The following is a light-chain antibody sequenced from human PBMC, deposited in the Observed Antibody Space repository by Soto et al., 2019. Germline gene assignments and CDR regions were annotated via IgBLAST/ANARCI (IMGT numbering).Light chain of an antibody. J-gene: IGLJ1*01. CDR1: SSDIGRYNY. V-gene: IGLV2-14*01. CDR2: EVN. Sequence: QSALTQPASVSGSPGQSITISCTGTSSDIGRYNYVSWFQQHPGKVPKLVIFEVNYRPSGVXXRFSGSKSGNTASLTITGLQAEDEADYYCTSCITATTRGVFGSGTKVTVL. CDR3: TSCITATTRGV.